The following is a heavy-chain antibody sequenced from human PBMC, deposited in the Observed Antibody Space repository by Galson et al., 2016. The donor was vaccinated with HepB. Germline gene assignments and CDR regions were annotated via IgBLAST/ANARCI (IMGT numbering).Heavy chain of an antibody. J-gene: IGHJ6*03. V-gene: IGHV1-69*13. D-gene: IGHD6-19*01. Sequence: SVKVSCKASGGTFSSYAIYWVRQAPGQGLEWMGGIIPIFGTANYAQKFQGRVTITADESTSAAYMELSSLRSEDTAMYYCARDHIAVAAMDVWGKVTTVTVAS. CDR1: GGTFSSYA. CDR2: IIPIFGTA. CDR3: ARDHIAVAAMDV.